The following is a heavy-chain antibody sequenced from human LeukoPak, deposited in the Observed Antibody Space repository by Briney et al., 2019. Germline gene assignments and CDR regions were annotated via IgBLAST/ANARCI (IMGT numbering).Heavy chain of an antibody. J-gene: IGHJ4*02. CDR2: INGDGSTT. D-gene: IGHD3-22*01. V-gene: IGHV3-74*01. CDR1: GFTFSSYW. CDR3: SRSHYESGAYFFDY. Sequence: GGSLTLTCAASGFTFSSYWMHWVRQAPGKGPVWLARINGDGSTTTYADSVKGRFTISRGNAKNTLVLQLNSLGAEDKAVYYCSRSHYESGAYFFDYGGQGTLVTVS.